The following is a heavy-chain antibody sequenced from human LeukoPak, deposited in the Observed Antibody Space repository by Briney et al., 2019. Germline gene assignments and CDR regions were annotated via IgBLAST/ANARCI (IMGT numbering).Heavy chain of an antibody. V-gene: IGHV3-7*01. CDR2: INQDGSEK. CDR1: GSTFSSNW. Sequence: GGSLRLSCAASGSTFSSNWMSWVRQAPGKGLEWVANINQDGSEKYYVDSVKGRFTISRDNAKNSLFLQMHSLRAEDTAVYYCAKNGEEFDYWGQGTLVTVSS. D-gene: IGHD4-17*01. CDR3: AKNGEEFDY. J-gene: IGHJ4*02.